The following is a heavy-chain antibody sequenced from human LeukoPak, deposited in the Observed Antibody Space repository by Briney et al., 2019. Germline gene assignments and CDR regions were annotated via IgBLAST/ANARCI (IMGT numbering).Heavy chain of an antibody. J-gene: IGHJ4*02. D-gene: IGHD6-19*01. CDR2: ISNTGGST. Sequence: GGSLRLSCAASGFSFNTYAMSWVRQAPGKGLEWVSAISNTGGSTYYADPVKGRFTISRDNSKNTLYLQMNSLRAEDTAVYYCAKDVRGGIAVACDYWGQGTLVTVSS. CDR1: GFSFNTYA. CDR3: AKDVRGGIAVACDY. V-gene: IGHV3-23*01.